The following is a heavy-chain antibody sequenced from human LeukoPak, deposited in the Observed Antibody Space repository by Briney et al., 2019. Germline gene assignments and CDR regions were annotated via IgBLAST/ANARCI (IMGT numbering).Heavy chain of an antibody. Sequence: GGSLRLSCAASGFTFSSYSMDWVRQAPGKGLEWVSYISSSSSTIYYADSVKGRFTISRDNAKNSLYLQMNSLRDEDTAVYYCAFVPWTTVTTIDYWGQGALVTVSS. D-gene: IGHD4-17*01. J-gene: IGHJ4*02. CDR2: ISSSSSTI. V-gene: IGHV3-48*02. CDR1: GFTFSSYS. CDR3: AFVPWTTVTTIDY.